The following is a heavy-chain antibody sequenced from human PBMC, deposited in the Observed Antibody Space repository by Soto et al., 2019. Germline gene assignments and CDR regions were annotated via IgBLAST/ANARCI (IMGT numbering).Heavy chain of an antibody. CDR2: INPSGGST. CDR3: ARGSRVVRGVIITLFPFDY. CDR1: GYTFTSYY. J-gene: IGHJ4*02. D-gene: IGHD3-10*01. V-gene: IGHV1-46*01. Sequence: GASVKVSCKASGYTFTSYYMHWVRQAPGQGLEWMGIINPSGGSTSYAQKFQGRVTMTRDTSTSTVYMELSSLRSEDTAVYYCARGSRVVRGVIITLFPFDYWGQGTLVTVS.